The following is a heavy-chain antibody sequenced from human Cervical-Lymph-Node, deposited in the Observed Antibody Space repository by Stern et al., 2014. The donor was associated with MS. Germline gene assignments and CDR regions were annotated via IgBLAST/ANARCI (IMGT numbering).Heavy chain of an antibody. J-gene: IGHJ4*02. D-gene: IGHD6-13*01. CDR2: IWYDGSNP. CDR3: ASAYSSSHYYFDY. V-gene: IGHV3-33*01. CDR1: GFSFSRYA. Sequence: VQLLESGGGVVQPGRFLRLSCAAAGFSFSRYAMHWVRKAPGKGLEWVALIWYDGSNPYYADSVTGRFPISRDNFKNTLYLQMNSLRAEDTAVYYCASAYSSSHYYFDYWGQGTLVTVSS.